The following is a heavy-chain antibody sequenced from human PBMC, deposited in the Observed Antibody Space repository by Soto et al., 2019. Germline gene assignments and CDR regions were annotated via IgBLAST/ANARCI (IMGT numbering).Heavy chain of an antibody. CDR3: ARASYYDFWSGYPLGGMDV. D-gene: IGHD3-3*01. CDR2: INPNSGGT. CDR1: GYTFTGYY. Sequence: QVQLVQSGAEVKKPGASVKVSCKASGYTFTGYYMHWVRQAPGQGLEWMGWINPNSGGTNYAQKFQGWVTMTRETSIRTAYMEVSRLRSDDTAVYYCARASYYDFWSGYPLGGMDVWGQGTTVTVSS. V-gene: IGHV1-2*04. J-gene: IGHJ6*02.